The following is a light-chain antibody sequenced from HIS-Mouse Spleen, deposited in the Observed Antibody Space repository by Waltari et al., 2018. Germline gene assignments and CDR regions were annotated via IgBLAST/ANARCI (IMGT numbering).Light chain of an antibody. CDR1: KLGDKY. Sequence: SYELTQPPSVSVSPGQTASITCSGDKLGDKYACWYQQKPGQSPVLVIYQDSKRPSGIPERFSGSNSGNTATLTISGTQAMDEADYYCQAWDSSTYVFGTWTKVTVL. J-gene: IGLJ1*01. CDR2: QDS. CDR3: QAWDSSTYV. V-gene: IGLV3-1*01.